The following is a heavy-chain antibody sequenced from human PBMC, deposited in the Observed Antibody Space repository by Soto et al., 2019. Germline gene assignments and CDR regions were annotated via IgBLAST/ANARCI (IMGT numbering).Heavy chain of an antibody. CDR2: IKPKDGTI. CDR1: GYTFTNYY. Sequence: QVQLVQSGAEVKKPGASVKVSCKTSGYTFTNYYVQWVRQAPRQGLEWMGIIKPKDGTIIYADQFTGRISMTRAMSTKTVFMELRSLTSEDTAVYYCARDNITLVREIEHPALQFDPWGRGTLVTVAS. CDR3: ARDNITLVREIEHPALQFDP. V-gene: IGHV1-46*01. J-gene: IGHJ5*02. D-gene: IGHD3-10*01.